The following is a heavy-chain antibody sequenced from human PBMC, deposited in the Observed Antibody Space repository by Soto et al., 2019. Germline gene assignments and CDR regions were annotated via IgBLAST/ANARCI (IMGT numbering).Heavy chain of an antibody. CDR1: GFSFGSSW. J-gene: IGHJ3*02. D-gene: IGHD6-13*01. CDR2: INKDGSKI. Sequence: EVQLVESGGDLVQPGGSLRLSCAASGFSFGSSWMTWVRQAPGKGLEWVANINKDGSKINYLDSVRGRFTVSRDNAKNSLYLEMNSLRAEDTALYYCARDVSPGSSSLYLDAFDIWGQGTMVTVSS. CDR3: ARDVSPGSSSLYLDAFDI. V-gene: IGHV3-7*05.